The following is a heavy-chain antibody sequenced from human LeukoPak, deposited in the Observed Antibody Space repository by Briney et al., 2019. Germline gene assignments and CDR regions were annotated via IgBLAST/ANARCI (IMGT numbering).Heavy chain of an antibody. CDR1: GFTFSSHD. D-gene: IGHD6-19*01. J-gene: IGHJ4*02. Sequence: GGSLRLSCAASGFTFSSHDMHWVRHPTGKGLEWVSVIGTAGNTYHADSVKGRFTISRENAKNSLYLQMDNLRAGDTAVYYCARSKSYSSGWTDFDYWGQGTLVTVSS. CDR2: IGTAGNT. CDR3: ARSKSYSSGWTDFDY. V-gene: IGHV3-13*01.